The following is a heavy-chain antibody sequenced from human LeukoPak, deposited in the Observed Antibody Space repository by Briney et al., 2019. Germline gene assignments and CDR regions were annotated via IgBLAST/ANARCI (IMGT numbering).Heavy chain of an antibody. CDR3: ARYTTMVRGVTYYYYYMDV. V-gene: IGHV3-66*01. Sequence: GGSLRLSCAASGFTVSSNYMSWVRQAPGKGLEWVSVIYSGGSTYYADSVKGRFTISRDNAKNSLYLQMNSLRAEDTAVYYCARYTTMVRGVTYYYYYMDVWGKGTTVTVSS. CDR2: IYSGGST. D-gene: IGHD3-10*01. J-gene: IGHJ6*03. CDR1: GFTVSSNY.